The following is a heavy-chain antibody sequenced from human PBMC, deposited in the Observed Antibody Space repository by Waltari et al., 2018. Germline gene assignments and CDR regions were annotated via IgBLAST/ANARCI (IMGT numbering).Heavy chain of an antibody. Sequence: QVQLQESGPGLVKPSETLSLTCTVPGGSISSYYWSWIRQPPGKGLEWIGYIYYSGSTNYNPSPKSRVTISVDTSKNQFSLKLSSVTAADTAVYYCARVITFGGVIVYFDYWGQGTLVTVSS. J-gene: IGHJ4*02. CDR1: GGSISSYY. CDR2: IYYSGST. CDR3: ARVITFGGVIVYFDY. D-gene: IGHD3-16*02. V-gene: IGHV4-59*01.